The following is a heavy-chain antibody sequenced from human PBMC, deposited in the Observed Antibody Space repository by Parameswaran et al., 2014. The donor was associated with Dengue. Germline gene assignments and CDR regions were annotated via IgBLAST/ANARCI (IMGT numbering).Heavy chain of an antibody. V-gene: IGHV4-59*01. D-gene: IGHD3-22*01. Sequence: VRQAPGKGLEWIGYIYYSGSTNYNPSLKSRVTISVDTSKNQFSLKLSSVTAADTAVYYCARDLDYYDSSGPVNWFDPWGQGTLVTVSS. J-gene: IGHJ5*02. CDR3: ARDLDYYDSSGPVNWFDP. CDR2: IYYSGST.